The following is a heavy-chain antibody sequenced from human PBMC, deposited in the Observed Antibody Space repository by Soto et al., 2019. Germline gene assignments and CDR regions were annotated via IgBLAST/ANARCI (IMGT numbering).Heavy chain of an antibody. J-gene: IGHJ6*02. Sequence: EVQLVESGGGLVKPGGSLRLSCAASGFTFSSYSMNWVRQAPGKGLEWVASISSSSSYIYYADSVKGRFTISGDNAKNSLYLQMNSLRAEDTAVYYCARAGPLGVTHVWGQGTTVTVSS. CDR3: ARAGPLGVTHV. CDR2: ISSSSSYI. D-gene: IGHD2-21*02. CDR1: GFTFSSYS. V-gene: IGHV3-21*01.